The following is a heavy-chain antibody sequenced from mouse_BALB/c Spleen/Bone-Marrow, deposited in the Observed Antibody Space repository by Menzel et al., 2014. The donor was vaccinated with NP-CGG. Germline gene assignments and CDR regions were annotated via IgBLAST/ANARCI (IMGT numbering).Heavy chain of an antibody. D-gene: IGHD1-3*01. J-gene: IGHJ2*01. CDR1: GYTFTNYY. CDR3: AREAHLPFDY. Sequence: VQLQQSGPELVKPGASVRISCKASGYTFTNYYIHWVKQRPGQGLGWIEWIYPGNVNTKYNERFKGKATLTADKSSSTAYMQLSSLTSEDSAVYFCAREAHLPFDYWGQGTTLTVSS. CDR2: IYPGNVNT. V-gene: IGHV1S56*01.